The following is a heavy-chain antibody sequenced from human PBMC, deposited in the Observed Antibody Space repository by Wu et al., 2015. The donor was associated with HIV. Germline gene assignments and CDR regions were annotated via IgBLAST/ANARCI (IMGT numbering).Heavy chain of an antibody. Sequence: QVQLAQSGAAVKKPGASVKVSCKASGYTFMNYGISWVRQAPGQGLEWMGWINPYNGHTHYAQKLQGRVTLTTETSTSTAYMELRSLRSDDTAVYYCARDEVVCVITMRVVVRSTWGQGNPGPPSP. CDR2: INPYNGHT. J-gene: IGHJ4*02. CDR1: GYTFMNYG. D-gene: IGHD3-22*01. CDR3: ARDEVVCVITMRVVVRST. V-gene: IGHV1-18*01.